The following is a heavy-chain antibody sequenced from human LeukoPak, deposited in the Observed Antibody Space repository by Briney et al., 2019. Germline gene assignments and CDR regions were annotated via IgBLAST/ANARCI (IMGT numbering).Heavy chain of an antibody. D-gene: IGHD2-2*01. CDR3: AREIKDIVVVPAASDAFDI. Sequence: ASVTVSCKASGYTFTSYGISWVRQAPGQGLEWMGWISAYNGHTNYAQKLQGRVTMTTDTSTSTAYMELRSLRSDDTAVYYCAREIKDIVVVPAASDAFDIWGQGTMVTVSS. CDR2: ISAYNGHT. V-gene: IGHV1-18*01. CDR1: GYTFTSYG. J-gene: IGHJ3*02.